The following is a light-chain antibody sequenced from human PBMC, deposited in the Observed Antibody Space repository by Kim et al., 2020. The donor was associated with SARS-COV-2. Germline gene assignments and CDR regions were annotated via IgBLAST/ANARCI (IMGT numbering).Light chain of an antibody. J-gene: IGLJ2*01. Sequence: SIPISCTGTSSDVGSSNLFSWYQQHPGKAPKLMIYEGSKRPSGVSNRFSGSKSGNTASLTISGLQAEDEADYYCCSYAGSSTSYVVFGGGTQLTVL. CDR3: CSYAGSSTSYVV. CDR2: EGS. V-gene: IGLV2-23*01. CDR1: SSDVGSSNL.